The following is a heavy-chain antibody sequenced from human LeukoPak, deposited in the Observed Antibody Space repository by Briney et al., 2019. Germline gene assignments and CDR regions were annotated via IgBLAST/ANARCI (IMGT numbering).Heavy chain of an antibody. D-gene: IGHD5-24*01. CDR1: GFTFSSAW. J-gene: IGHJ4*02. V-gene: IGHV3-15*01. CDR3: ATEFYNNGYNF. CDR2: IKSRSGGGST. Sequence: GGSLRLSCAASGFTFSSAWLTWVRQPPGKGQEWVGHIKSRSGGGSTDYSAAVKGRFTVSRDDSRNMVHLQMNSLKTEDSAVYYCATEFYNNGYNFWGQGTPVTVSS.